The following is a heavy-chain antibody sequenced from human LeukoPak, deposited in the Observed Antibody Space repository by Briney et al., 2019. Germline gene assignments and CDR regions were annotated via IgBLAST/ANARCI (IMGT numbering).Heavy chain of an antibody. CDR1: GFTFSTYA. CDR2: IRYDGSNK. Sequence: GGSLRLSCAASGFTFSTYAMHWVRQAPGKGLEWVAFIRYDGSNKYYADSAKGRFTISRDNSKNTLYLQMNSLRPEDTAVYYCAKDRGSGWYFHYWGQGTLVTVSS. D-gene: IGHD6-19*01. V-gene: IGHV3-30*02. J-gene: IGHJ4*02. CDR3: AKDRGSGWYFHY.